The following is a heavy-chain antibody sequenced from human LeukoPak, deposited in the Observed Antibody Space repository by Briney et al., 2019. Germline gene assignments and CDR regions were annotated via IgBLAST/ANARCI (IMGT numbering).Heavy chain of an antibody. CDR2: IDWDDDK. CDR3: ALTTMVRGVTLARNWFDP. D-gene: IGHD3-10*01. J-gene: IGHJ5*02. Sequence: SSPALVKPTQTLTLTCTFSGFSLSTSGMCVSWIRQPPGKALEWLARIDWDDDKYYSTSLKTRLTISKDTSKNQVVLTMTNMDPVDTATYYCALTTMVRGVTLARNWFDPWGQGTLVTVSS. V-gene: IGHV2-70*11. CDR1: GFSLSTSGMC.